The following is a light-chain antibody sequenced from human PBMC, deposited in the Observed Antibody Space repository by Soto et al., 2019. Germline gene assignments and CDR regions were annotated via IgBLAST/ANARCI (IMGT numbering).Light chain of an antibody. V-gene: IGKV3D-15*01. CDR2: AAS. CDR1: QSVSSS. Sequence: EIVLTQSPVTLSLSPGERATLSCRASQSVSSSFLAWYQQRPGQAPRLLIYAASNTAPGIPDRFSGSGSGTEFTLTISSLQSEDFAVYFCQQYNKWPPWTFGHGTKVDIK. J-gene: IGKJ1*01. CDR3: QQYNKWPPWT.